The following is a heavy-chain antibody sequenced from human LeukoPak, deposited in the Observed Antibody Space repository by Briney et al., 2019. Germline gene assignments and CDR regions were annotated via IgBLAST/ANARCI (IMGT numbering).Heavy chain of an antibody. CDR3: AREDPQTTVPEGMDV. Sequence: AETLSLTCTVSGGSISYYYWSWIRQSPGKGLEWIGYIYYSGTTNYNPSLKSRVTISVDTSKNQFSLQLRSVTAADTAVYYCAREDPQTTVPEGMDVWGQGTTVTVSS. J-gene: IGHJ6*02. CDR2: IYYSGTT. CDR1: GGSISYYY. D-gene: IGHD4-17*01. V-gene: IGHV4-59*01.